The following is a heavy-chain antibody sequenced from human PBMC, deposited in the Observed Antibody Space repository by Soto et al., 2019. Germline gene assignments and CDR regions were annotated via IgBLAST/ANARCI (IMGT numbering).Heavy chain of an antibody. V-gene: IGHV3-30*18. CDR3: AKDRARAAGNFWNYYYYGMDV. Sequence: QVQLVESGGGVVQPGRSLRLSCAASGFTFSSYGMHWVRQAPGKGLEWVAVISYDGSNKYYADSVKGRFTISRDNSNNTLYLQMNRLRAEDTAVYYCAKDRARAAGNFWNYYYYGMDVWGQGTTVTVSS. CDR2: ISYDGSNK. J-gene: IGHJ6*02. D-gene: IGHD6-13*01. CDR1: GFTFSSYG.